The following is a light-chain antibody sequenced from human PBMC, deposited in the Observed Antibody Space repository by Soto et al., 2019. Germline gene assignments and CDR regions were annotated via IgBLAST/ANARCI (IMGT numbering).Light chain of an antibody. CDR3: PQYNNCPGYT. Sequence: EIVMTQSPATLSVSPGERATLSCRASQRVSSNLAWDQQKPGQAPRRLIYGASNRATGIPARFSGSGSGTEFTLTISSLRSEDFAVYYCPQYNNCPGYTFGQGTKLEIK. J-gene: IGKJ2*01. CDR1: QRVSSN. V-gene: IGKV3-15*01. CDR2: GAS.